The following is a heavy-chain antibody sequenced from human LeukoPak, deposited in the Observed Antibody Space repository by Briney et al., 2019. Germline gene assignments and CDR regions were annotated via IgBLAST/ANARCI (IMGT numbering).Heavy chain of an antibody. CDR2: IYYSGST. D-gene: IGHD3-22*01. Sequence: SETLSLTCTGSGGSISSYYWSWIRQPPGKGLEWIGYIYYSGSTNYNPSLKSRVTISVDTSKNQFSLKLSSVTAADTAVYYCARRAHDSSGYYYNYWGQGTLVTVSS. CDR3: ARRAHDSSGYYYNY. J-gene: IGHJ4*02. CDR1: GGSISSYY. V-gene: IGHV4-59*08.